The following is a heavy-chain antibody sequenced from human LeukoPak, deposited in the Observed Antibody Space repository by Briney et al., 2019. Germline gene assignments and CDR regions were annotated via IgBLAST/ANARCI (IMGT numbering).Heavy chain of an antibody. D-gene: IGHD4-17*01. CDR3: AMNYGDYIAYYFDY. Sequence: GGSLRLSCAASGFTFSSYEMNWVRQAPGKGLEWVSYISSCGSTIYYADSVKGRFTISRDNAKNSLYLQMNSLRAEDTAVYYCAMNYGDYIAYYFDYWGQGTLVTVSS. V-gene: IGHV3-48*03. CDR2: ISSCGSTI. CDR1: GFTFSSYE. J-gene: IGHJ4*02.